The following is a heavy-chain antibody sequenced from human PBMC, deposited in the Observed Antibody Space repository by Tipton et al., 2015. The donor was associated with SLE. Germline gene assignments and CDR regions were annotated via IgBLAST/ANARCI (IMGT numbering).Heavy chain of an antibody. J-gene: IGHJ4*02. CDR1: GGSISSSSHY. CDR3: VRVPSYRQLLY. V-gene: IGHV4-39*07. Sequence: TLSLTCTVSGGSISSSSHYWGWIRQPPGKGLEWVGSIYHSGTTYNNPSLKSRLTLSVDTSNNQFSLNLNSVTAADTALYYCVRVPSYRQLLYWGQGILVTVSS. D-gene: IGHD2-21*01. CDR2: IYHSGTT.